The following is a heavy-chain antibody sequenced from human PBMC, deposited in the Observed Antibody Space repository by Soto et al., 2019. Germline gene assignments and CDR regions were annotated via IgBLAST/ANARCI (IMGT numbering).Heavy chain of an antibody. CDR1: GGSISSYY. J-gene: IGHJ4*02. CDR2: IYYSVST. CDR3: ARSSGDYTYYFDY. V-gene: IGHV4-59*01. Sequence: QVQLQESGPGLVKPSETLSLTCTVSGGSISSYYWSWIRQPPGKGLEWIGYIYYSVSTNYNPSLKSRVTISVDTSKNQFSLKLSSVTAADTAVYYCARSSGDYTYYFDYWGQGTLVTVSS. D-gene: IGHD4-17*01.